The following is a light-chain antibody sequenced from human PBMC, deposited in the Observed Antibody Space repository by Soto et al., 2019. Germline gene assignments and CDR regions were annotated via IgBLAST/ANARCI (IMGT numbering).Light chain of an antibody. V-gene: IGLV2-8*01. CDR1: SSDVGGYNY. Sequence: QSALAQPPSASGSPGQSVTISCTGTSSDVGGYNYVSWYQQHPGKAPKVLIYAVSKRPSGVPDRFFGSKSGNTASLTVSGLQADDEADYYCSSYAGSNNLVFGTGTKLTVL. CDR3: SSYAGSNNLV. J-gene: IGLJ1*01. CDR2: AVS.